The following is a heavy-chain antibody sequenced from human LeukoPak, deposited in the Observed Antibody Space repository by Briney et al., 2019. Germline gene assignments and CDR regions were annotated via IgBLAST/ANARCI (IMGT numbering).Heavy chain of an antibody. CDR3: AIIHSYGHA. CDR2: IYSGGST. Sequence: GGSLRLFCAASGFNVISNYMSWVRQAPGKGLEWVSVIYSGGSTYYAASVKGRFTISRDRTKNMLYLQMNNLRAEDTATYYCAIIHSYGHAWGQGTLVTVSS. V-gene: IGHV3-66*01. CDR1: GFNVISNY. J-gene: IGHJ5*02. D-gene: IGHD3-10*01.